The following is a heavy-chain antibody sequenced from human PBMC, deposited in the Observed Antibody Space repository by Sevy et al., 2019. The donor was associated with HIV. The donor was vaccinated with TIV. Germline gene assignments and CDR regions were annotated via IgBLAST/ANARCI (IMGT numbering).Heavy chain of an antibody. Sequence: GSLRLSCPASGFTFSSYEMNWVRQAPGKGLEWVSYISNSGTTISYSDSVKGRFTISRDNARNSLYLQMNSLRAEDTAVYYCARDLPPSATTVAHFDCWGQGTLVTVSS. CDR3: ARDLPPSATTVAHFDC. D-gene: IGHD4-17*01. V-gene: IGHV3-48*03. J-gene: IGHJ4*02. CDR2: ISNSGTTI. CDR1: GFTFSSYE.